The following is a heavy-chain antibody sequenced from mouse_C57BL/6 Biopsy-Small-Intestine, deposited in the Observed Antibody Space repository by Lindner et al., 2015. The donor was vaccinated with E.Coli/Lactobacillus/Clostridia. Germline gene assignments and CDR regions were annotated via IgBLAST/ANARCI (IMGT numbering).Heavy chain of an antibody. Sequence: VQLQESGGGLVKPGGSLKLSCAASGFTLSDFGMHWVRQAPEKGLEWVAYISSGSSAIYYADTVKGRFTISRDNAKNTLFLQMTSLRSEDTAIYYCTRGNDGSFDYWGQGTTLTVSS. V-gene: IGHV5-17*01. CDR2: ISSGSSAI. CDR1: GFTLSDFG. D-gene: IGHD2-3*01. CDR3: TRGNDGSFDY. J-gene: IGHJ2*01.